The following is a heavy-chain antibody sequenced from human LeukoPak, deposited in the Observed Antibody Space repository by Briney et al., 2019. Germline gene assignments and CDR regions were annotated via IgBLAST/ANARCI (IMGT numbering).Heavy chain of an antibody. V-gene: IGHV1-2*02. CDR2: INPNSGGT. D-gene: IGHD6-19*01. CDR3: AITYIAVAGPAGGY. Sequence: ASVKVSCKASGYTFTGYYIRWVRHAPGQGLEWMGWINPNSGGTNYAQKFQGRVTMTRDTSISTAYMELSRLRSDDTAVYYCAITYIAVAGPAGGYWGEGTLVTVSS. CDR1: GYTFTGYY. J-gene: IGHJ4*02.